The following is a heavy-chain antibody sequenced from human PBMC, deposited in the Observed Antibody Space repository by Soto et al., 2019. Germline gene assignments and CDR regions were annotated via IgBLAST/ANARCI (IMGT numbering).Heavy chain of an antibody. J-gene: IGHJ4*02. D-gene: IGHD1-26*01. Sequence: VRLVQSGGGVVQPGRALTLACVASGFTFDNYGMHWVRQAPGQGLDWVAVISYDGKNQYYEGSVKGRFTISRDNSRNTLYLQMNNLRPEDTGVYYCAKGFFVGATTSPFESWGREPWSPSPQ. V-gene: IGHV3-30*18. CDR2: ISYDGKNQ. CDR1: GFTFDNYG. CDR3: AKGFFVGATTSPFES.